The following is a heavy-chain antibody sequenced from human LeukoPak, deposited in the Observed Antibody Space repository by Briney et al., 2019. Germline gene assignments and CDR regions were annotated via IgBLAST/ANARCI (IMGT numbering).Heavy chain of an antibody. J-gene: IGHJ3*02. CDR3: ARDAPPGNIVVAGPRNDAFDI. D-gene: IGHD1-26*01. CDR2: IYHSGST. Sequence: PSQTLSLTCAVSGGSISSGGYSWSWIRQPPGKGLEWIGYIYHSGSTNYNPSLKSRVTISVDTSKNQFSLKLSSVTAADTAVYYCARDAPPGNIVVAGPRNDAFDIWGQGTSVTVSS. CDR1: GGSISSGGYS. V-gene: IGHV4-30-2*01.